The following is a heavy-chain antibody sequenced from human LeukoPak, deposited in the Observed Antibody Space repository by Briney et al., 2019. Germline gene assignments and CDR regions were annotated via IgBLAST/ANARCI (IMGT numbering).Heavy chain of an antibody. J-gene: IGHJ1*01. CDR2: MNPNSGNT. V-gene: IGHV1-8*01. CDR1: GYTFTSYD. D-gene: IGHD2-15*01. Sequence: GASVKVSCKASGYTFTSYDINWVRQATGQGLEWMGWMNPNSGNTGYAQKFQGRVTMTRNTSISTAYMELSSLRSEDTAVYYCARGLRDSGGREYFQDWGQGTLVTVSS. CDR3: ARGLRDSGGREYFQD.